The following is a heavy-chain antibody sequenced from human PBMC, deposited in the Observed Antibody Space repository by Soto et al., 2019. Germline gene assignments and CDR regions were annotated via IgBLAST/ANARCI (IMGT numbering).Heavy chain of an antibody. CDR2: ISYDGSNK. V-gene: IGHV3-30-3*01. CDR3: AMPMCRNDYNRGYFDL. Sequence: QVQLVESGGGVVQPGRSLRLSCAASGFTFSSYAMHWVRQAPGKGLEWVAVISYDGSNKYYADSVKGRFTISRDNSKNTLYLRMNSLRAEDTAVYCCAMPMCRNDYNRGYFDLWGRGTLVTVSS. D-gene: IGHD4-4*01. J-gene: IGHJ2*01. CDR1: GFTFSSYA.